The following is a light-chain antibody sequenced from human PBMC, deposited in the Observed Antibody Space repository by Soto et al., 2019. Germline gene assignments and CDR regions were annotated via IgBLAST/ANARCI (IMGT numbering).Light chain of an antibody. CDR3: QKYNSAPLT. CDR1: QNIGVY. J-gene: IGKJ4*01. CDR2: AAS. V-gene: IGKV1-27*01. Sequence: DIQVTQSPSSLSASLGDRVTRTCRANQNIGVYLDWFQQQPGKVPKLLIYAASALQSGVPSRFSGSGSGTDFTLTISSLQPEDIATYYCQKYNSAPLTFGGGTKVEI.